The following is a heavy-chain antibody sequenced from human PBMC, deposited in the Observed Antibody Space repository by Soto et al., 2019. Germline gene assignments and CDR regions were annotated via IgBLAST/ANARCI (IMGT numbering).Heavy chain of an antibody. D-gene: IGHD6-19*01. Sequence: GWSLRLSCAASGFTFSNYAMSWVRQAPGKGLEWVSGISASGRDTYYADSVKDRFTISRDNSKNTVYLQVNSLRADDTAIYYCAKGKSSGWYYFDYWGQGTPGTVSA. V-gene: IGHV3-23*01. CDR1: GFTFSNYA. J-gene: IGHJ4*02. CDR2: ISASGRDT. CDR3: AKGKSSGWYYFDY.